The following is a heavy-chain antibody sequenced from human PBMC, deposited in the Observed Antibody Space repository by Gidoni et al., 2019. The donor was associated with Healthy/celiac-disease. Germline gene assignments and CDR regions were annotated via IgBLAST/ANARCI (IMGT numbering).Heavy chain of an antibody. Sequence: EVQLVESGGGLVQPGRSLRLSCPASVFTFGDYAMSWFRQAPGKGLEWVGFIRSKAYGGTTEYAASVKGRFTISRDDSKSIAYLQMNSLKTEDTAVYYCTRDAPVYDSSGYYEYWYFDLWGRGTLVTVSS. CDR3: TRDAPVYDSSGYYEYWYFDL. CDR1: VFTFGDYA. J-gene: IGHJ2*01. V-gene: IGHV3-49*03. D-gene: IGHD3-22*01. CDR2: IRSKAYGGTT.